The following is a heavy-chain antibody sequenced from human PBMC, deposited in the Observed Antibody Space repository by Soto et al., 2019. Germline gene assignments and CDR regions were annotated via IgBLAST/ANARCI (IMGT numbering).Heavy chain of an antibody. CDR2: IIPIFGTA. CDR1: GGTFSDYA. CDR3: ARGVEYSSSSGYYYYGMDV. V-gene: IGHV1-69*13. D-gene: IGHD6-6*01. J-gene: IGHJ6*02. Sequence: SVKVSFKASGGTFSDYAIRWVRQAPGQGLEWMGGIIPIFGTANYAQKFQGRVTITADESTSTAYMELSSLRSEDTAVYYCARGVEYSSSSGYYYYGMDVWGHGTTVTVSS.